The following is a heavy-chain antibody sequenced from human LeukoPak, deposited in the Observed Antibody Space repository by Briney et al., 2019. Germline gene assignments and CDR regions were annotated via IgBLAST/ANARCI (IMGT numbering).Heavy chain of an antibody. CDR2: ISSNGGST. V-gene: IGHV3-64*01. Sequence: PGGSLRLSCAASGFTFSSYAMHWVRQAPGKGLEYVSAISSNGGSTYYANSVKGRFTISRDNSKNTLYLQMGSLRAEDMAVYYCARATVGATFAFDIWGQGTMVTVSS. CDR1: GFTFSSYA. J-gene: IGHJ3*02. D-gene: IGHD1-26*01. CDR3: ARATVGATFAFDI.